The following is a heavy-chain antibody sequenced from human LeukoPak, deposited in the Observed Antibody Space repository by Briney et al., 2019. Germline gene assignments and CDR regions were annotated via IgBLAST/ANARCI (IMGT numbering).Heavy chain of an antibody. CDR3: AKDAAGPEY. J-gene: IGHJ4*02. Sequence: GSLRLSCAASGLTFSDYSMTWVRQAPGKGLFWVSGISAGGGSTYYADSVKGRFTISRDNSRNTLYLQMNSLRAEDTAVYYCAKDAAGPEYWGQGTLVTVSS. CDR2: ISAGGGST. D-gene: IGHD6-13*01. V-gene: IGHV3-23*01. CDR1: GLTFSDYS.